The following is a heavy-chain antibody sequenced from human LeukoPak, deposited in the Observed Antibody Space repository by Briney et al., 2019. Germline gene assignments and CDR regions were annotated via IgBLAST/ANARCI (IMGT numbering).Heavy chain of an antibody. CDR2: SSHSGTT. V-gene: IGHV4-59*08. J-gene: IGHJ4*02. D-gene: IGHD6-19*01. Sequence: SETLSLTCIVAGASISSYSWKSIRQSPGNGLEWVGYSSHSGTTSYNTSLKSRVTISVDTSKNQLSLKLTSVTAADTAVYYCARWDDSAWGFGNWGPGTLVTVSS. CDR3: ARWDDSAWGFGN. CDR1: GASISSYS.